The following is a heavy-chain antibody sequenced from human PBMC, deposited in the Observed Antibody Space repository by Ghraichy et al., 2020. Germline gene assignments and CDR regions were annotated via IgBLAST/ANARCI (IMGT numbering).Heavy chain of an antibody. V-gene: IGHV3-30*18. CDR3: AKLSGTTRTYSYAYDGADAFDI. J-gene: IGHJ3*02. Sequence: SCAASGFTFSSHGMHWVRQAPGKELEWVAVISYDGSRKYYADSVKGRFTISRDNSKNTLYLQMNSLRAEDTAVCYCAKLSGTTRTYSYAYDGADAFDIWGQGSMVTVSS. D-gene: IGHD5-18*01. CDR2: ISYDGSRK. CDR1: GFTFSSHG.